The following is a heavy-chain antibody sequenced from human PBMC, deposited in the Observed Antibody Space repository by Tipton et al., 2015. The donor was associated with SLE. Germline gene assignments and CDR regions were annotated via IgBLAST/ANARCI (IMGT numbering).Heavy chain of an antibody. CDR1: GGSISSYY. V-gene: IGHV4-59*01. Sequence: LSCTVSGGSISSYYWSWIRQPPGKGLEWIGYIYYSGSTNYNPSLKSRVTISVDTSKNQFSLKLSSATAADTAVYYCAREGGRPPLGLFDYWGQGTLVPVSS. CDR3: AREGGRPPLGLFDY. D-gene: IGHD3-16*01. J-gene: IGHJ4*02. CDR2: IYYSGST.